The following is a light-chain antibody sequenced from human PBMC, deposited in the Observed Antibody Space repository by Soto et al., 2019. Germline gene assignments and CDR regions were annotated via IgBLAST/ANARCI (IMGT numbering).Light chain of an antibody. J-gene: IGLJ3*02. CDR1: NSNIGAAYG. CDR3: QSYDSSLSAWV. Sequence: QSVLTQPPSVSGAPVQRVTISCTGSNSNIGAAYGVHWYQQLPGTAPKVLIYGNSNRPSGVPDRFSASKSGTSASLAITGLQAEDEADYYCQSYDSSLSAWVFGGGTKVTVL. CDR2: GNS. V-gene: IGLV1-40*01.